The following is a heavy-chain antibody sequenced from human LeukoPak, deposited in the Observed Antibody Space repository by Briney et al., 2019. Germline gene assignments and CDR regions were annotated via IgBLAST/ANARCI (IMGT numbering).Heavy chain of an antibody. CDR2: ISWNSGSI. CDR1: GFCFDDYA. J-gene: IGHJ4*02. V-gene: IGHV3-9*01. CDR3: AKDLDSGGGYRGYFDY. D-gene: IGHD2-15*01. Sequence: GRSLRLSCAASGFCFDDYAMHWVRQAPGKGLEWVSRISWNSGSIGYADSVKGRFTISRDNAKNSLYLQMNSLRAEDTALYYCAKDLDSGGGYRGYFDYWGQGTLVTVSS.